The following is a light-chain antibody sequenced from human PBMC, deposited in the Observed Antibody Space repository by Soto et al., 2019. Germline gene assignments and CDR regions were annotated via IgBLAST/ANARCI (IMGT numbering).Light chain of an antibody. J-gene: IGLJ2*01. V-gene: IGLV2-14*01. CDR3: CSYTDIALDVV. Sequence: QSALTQPASVSGSPGQSITISCTGTSSDIGDYDYVSWYQHLPGKAPKLLIFDVTHRPSGVSDRFSGSKSGNTASLTISGVRPDDEADYYCCSYTDIALDVVFGGGTKVIVL. CDR2: DVT. CDR1: SSDIGDYDY.